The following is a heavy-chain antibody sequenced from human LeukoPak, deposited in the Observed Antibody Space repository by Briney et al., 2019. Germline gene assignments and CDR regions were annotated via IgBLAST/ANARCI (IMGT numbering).Heavy chain of an antibody. D-gene: IGHD2-2*01. CDR1: GGSISNYY. V-gene: IGHV4-59*08. CDR3: ETLKYGSSYFDL. Sequence: SETLSLTCTVSGGSISNYYWSWIRQPPGKGLEWIGCIYYGGSTNNNPSLASRVTISVDTSKNQFSLKMSSVTAADTAVYFCETLKYGSSYFDLRGRGTLVTVSS. CDR2: IYYGGST. J-gene: IGHJ2*01.